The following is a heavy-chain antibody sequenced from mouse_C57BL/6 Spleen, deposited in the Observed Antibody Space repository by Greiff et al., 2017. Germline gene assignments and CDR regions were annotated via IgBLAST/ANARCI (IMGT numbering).Heavy chain of an antibody. CDR1: GYTFTDYE. Sequence: VQLQEPGAELVRPGASVTLSCKASGYTFTDYEMHWVKQTPVHGLDWIGAIDPETGGTAYNQKFKGKAILTADKSSSTTYMELRSLTSDDSAVYFCTYYSNDQGAMDYWGQGTSVTVSS. D-gene: IGHD2-5*01. V-gene: IGHV1-15*01. CDR3: TYYSNDQGAMDY. CDR2: IDPETGGT. J-gene: IGHJ4*01.